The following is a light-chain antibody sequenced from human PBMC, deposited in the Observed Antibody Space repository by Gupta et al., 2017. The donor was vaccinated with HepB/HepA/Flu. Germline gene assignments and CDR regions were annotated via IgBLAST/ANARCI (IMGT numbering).Light chain of an antibody. V-gene: IGLV8-61*01. CDR2: NTN. CDR1: SGSVSTSYY. Sequence: QTVVTQEPSFSVSPGGTVTLTCGLNSGSVSTSYYINWYQQTPGQAPRTLSYNTNTRSSGVPDRFSGSILGNKAALTITGAQADDESDDYCVLSVVSGIWVLGGGTKLTVL. J-gene: IGLJ3*02. CDR3: VLSVVSGIWV.